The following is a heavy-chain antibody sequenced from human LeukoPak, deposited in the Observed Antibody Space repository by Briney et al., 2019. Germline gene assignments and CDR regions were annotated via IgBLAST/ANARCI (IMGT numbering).Heavy chain of an antibody. CDR3: VRDYDSSGFLAH. V-gene: IGHV3-66*01. J-gene: IGHJ4*02. CDR2: LYSGGST. Sequence: PGESLRLSCAASGFPFSSYAMSWVRHAPGKGLEWVSILYSGGSTYYADSVKARFTISRDNSRNTLYLQMNSLRVEDTAVYYCVRDYDSSGFLAHWGQGTLVTVSS. D-gene: IGHD3-22*01. CDR1: GFPFSSYA.